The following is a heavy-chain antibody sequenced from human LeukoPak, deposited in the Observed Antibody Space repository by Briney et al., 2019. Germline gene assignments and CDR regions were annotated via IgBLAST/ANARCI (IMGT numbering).Heavy chain of an antibody. J-gene: IGHJ5*02. V-gene: IGHV4-4*07. CDR2: IYTSGRT. Sequence: PSETLSLTFTVSVGSISSYYWSWIRQPAGKGLEWIGRIYTSGRTNYNPPLKSRVTMSVDTSKNQFSLKLSSVPAADTAVYYCARDNQVAPYNWFDPGGQGTLVAVSS. CDR1: VGSISSYY. D-gene: IGHD5-12*01. CDR3: ARDNQVAPYNWFDP.